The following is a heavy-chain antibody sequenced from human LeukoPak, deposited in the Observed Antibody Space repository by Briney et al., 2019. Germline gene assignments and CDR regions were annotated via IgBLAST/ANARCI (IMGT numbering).Heavy chain of an antibody. V-gene: IGHV1-46*01. CDR2: INPGVGTT. Sequence: ASVKVSCKASGYTFTSQYMHWVRQAPGQGLEWVGAINPGVGTTSHAQKFQGRVTMTRDTSTSTVYMELSSLRSEDTAVYSCATPAERSGWYSVAYWGQGTLVTVSS. D-gene: IGHD6-19*01. J-gene: IGHJ4*02. CDR3: ATPAERSGWYSVAY. CDR1: GYTFTSQY.